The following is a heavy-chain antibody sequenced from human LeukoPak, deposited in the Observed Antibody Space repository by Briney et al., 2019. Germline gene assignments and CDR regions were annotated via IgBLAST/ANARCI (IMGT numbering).Heavy chain of an antibody. CDR2: IYTSGST. Sequence: TLSLTCTVSGGSISSYYWGWIRQPAGKGLEWIGRIYTSGSTNYNPSLKSRVTMSVDTSKNQFSLKLSSVTAADTAVYYCARESDVDTAMADDAFDIWGQGTMVTVSS. CDR1: GGSISSYY. D-gene: IGHD5-18*01. V-gene: IGHV4-4*07. J-gene: IGHJ3*02. CDR3: ARESDVDTAMADDAFDI.